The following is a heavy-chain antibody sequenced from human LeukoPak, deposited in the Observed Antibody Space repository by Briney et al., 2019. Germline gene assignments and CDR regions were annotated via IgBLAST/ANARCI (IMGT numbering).Heavy chain of an antibody. D-gene: IGHD4-11*01. CDR3: ARGLPPVMKYYFDY. J-gene: IGHJ4*02. V-gene: IGHV3-33*08. Sequence: RGSPRLSCAASVFTFSSYWMHWVRQAPGKGLEWVAVMWYDGGNKYYADSVKGRFTISRDDSKNTLYLQMNSLRAEDTAMYYCARGLPPVMKYYFDYWGQGTVVTVSS. CDR1: VFTFSSYW. CDR2: MWYDGGNK.